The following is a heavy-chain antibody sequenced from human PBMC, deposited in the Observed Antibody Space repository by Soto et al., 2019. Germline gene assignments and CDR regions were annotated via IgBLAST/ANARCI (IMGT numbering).Heavy chain of an antibody. Sequence: ASVKVSCKASGYTFTSYGISWVRQASGQGFKWMGWISAYNGHTNYAQKLQGRVTMTTDTSTSTAYMELRSLRSDDTAVYYCARSLSGYITHFDYWGQGTLVTVSS. V-gene: IGHV1-18*01. CDR1: GYTFTSYG. CDR3: ARSLSGYITHFDY. CDR2: ISAYNGHT. D-gene: IGHD3-22*01. J-gene: IGHJ4*02.